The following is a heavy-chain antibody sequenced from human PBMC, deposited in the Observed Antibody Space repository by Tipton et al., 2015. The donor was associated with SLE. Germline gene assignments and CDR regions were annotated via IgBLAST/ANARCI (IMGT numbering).Heavy chain of an antibody. Sequence: TLSLTCTVSGASISSHYWSWTRQPPGKGLEWIGYMSYSGSAHYNPSLRSRVTLSLDTSKNQVSLKLTSVTAADTAVYYCARTNLQESLVDWFFDLWGRGTLVTVSS. CDR2: MSYSGSA. D-gene: IGHD5-24*01. CDR3: ARTNLQESLVDWFFDL. J-gene: IGHJ2*01. CDR1: GASISSHY. V-gene: IGHV4-59*11.